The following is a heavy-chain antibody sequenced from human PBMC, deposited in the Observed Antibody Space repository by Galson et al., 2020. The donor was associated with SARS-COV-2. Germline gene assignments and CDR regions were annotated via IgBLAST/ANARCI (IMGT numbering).Heavy chain of an antibody. CDR2: TSATT. Sequence: YDIICVLHAPGQGLDCLATTSATTYYADSLSRRFIISREDSKHTLYLQMNGLSADDTAVYYCAKDFVRGIGYRDVWGPGTTVNVSS. V-gene: IGHV3-23*01. D-gene: IGHD3-10*02. CDR3: AKDFVRGIGYRDV. J-gene: IGHJ6*02. CDR1: YD.